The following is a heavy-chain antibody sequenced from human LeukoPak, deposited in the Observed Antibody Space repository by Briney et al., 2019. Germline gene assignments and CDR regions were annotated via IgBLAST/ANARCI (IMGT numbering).Heavy chain of an antibody. Sequence: SETLSLTCSVSGASFSKGGYYWGWIRQPPGEGLEWIGSIYYSGSTSYNPSLKSRVTISVDTSKNQLSLTLSSVTAADTAVYYCARQAPYGNSWLNWFDPWGQGTLATVSS. V-gene: IGHV4-39*01. CDR1: GASFSKGGYY. CDR3: ARQAPYGNSWLNWFDP. CDR2: IYYSGST. J-gene: IGHJ5*02. D-gene: IGHD6-13*01.